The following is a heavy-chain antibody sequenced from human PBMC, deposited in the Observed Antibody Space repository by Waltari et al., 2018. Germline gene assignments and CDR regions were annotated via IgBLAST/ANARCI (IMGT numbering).Heavy chain of an antibody. CDR2: IIPIFGTP. D-gene: IGHD1-26*01. V-gene: IGHV1-69*12. J-gene: IGHJ3*01. CDR1: GGSFGTYG. Sequence: QVHLVQSGAEVRKPGSSVKVPCAASGGSFGTYGISWVRQAPGQGLEWMAGIIPIFGTPNYAQKFQGRVTVAADELTTTVYMELSSLRSDDTAVYFCAKRIVGGPFDVWGQGTMVTVSS. CDR3: AKRIVGGPFDV.